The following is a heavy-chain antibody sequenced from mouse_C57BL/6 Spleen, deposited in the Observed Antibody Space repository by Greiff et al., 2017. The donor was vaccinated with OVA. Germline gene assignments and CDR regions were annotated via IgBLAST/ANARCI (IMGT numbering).Heavy chain of an antibody. CDR3: ARKGNYDWFAY. J-gene: IGHJ3*01. CDR1: GFSLTSYG. CDR2: IWSGGST. V-gene: IGHV2-2*01. Sequence: QVQLQQSGPGLVQPSQSLSITCTVSGFSLTSYGVHWVRQSPGKGLEWLGVIWSGGSTDYNAAFISRLSISKDNSKSQVFFKMNSLQADDTAIYYCARKGNYDWFAYWGQGTLVTVSA. D-gene: IGHD2-4*01.